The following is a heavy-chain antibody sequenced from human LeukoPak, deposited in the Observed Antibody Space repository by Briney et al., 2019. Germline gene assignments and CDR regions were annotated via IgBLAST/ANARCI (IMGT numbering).Heavy chain of an antibody. Sequence: GGSLRLSCAASGFTFDDYAMHWVRQAPGKGLEWVSGISWNSGSIGYADSVKGRFTISRDNAKNSLYLQMNSLRAEDTALYYCAKDMTGLGGKPPFDYWGQGTLVTVSS. CDR3: AKDMTGLGGKPPFDY. D-gene: IGHD4-23*01. J-gene: IGHJ4*02. V-gene: IGHV3-9*01. CDR2: ISWNSGSI. CDR1: GFTFDDYA.